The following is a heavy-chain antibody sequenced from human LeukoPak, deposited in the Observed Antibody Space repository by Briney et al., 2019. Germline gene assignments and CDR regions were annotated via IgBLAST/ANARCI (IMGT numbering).Heavy chain of an antibody. CDR2: IYYSGST. CDR1: GGSISSYY. CDR3: ARETDYYYYGMDV. Sequence: SETLSLACTVSGGSISSYYWSWIRQPPGKGLEWIGYIYYSGSTNYNPSLKSRVTISVDTSKNQFSLKLSSVTAADTAVYYCARETDYYYYGMDVWGQGTTVTVSS. J-gene: IGHJ6*02. V-gene: IGHV4-59*01.